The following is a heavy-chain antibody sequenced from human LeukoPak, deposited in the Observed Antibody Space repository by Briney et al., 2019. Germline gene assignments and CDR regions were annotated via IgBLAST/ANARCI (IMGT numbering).Heavy chain of an antibody. Sequence: SETLSLTCTVSGGSISSSSYYWGWIRQPPGKGLEWIGNIYHSGSNYYNPSLKSRVTIPVDTSRNQFSLKLSSVTAADTAVFYCARAGKPFTFDYWGQGTLVTVSS. D-gene: IGHD3-10*01. J-gene: IGHJ4*02. CDR3: ARAGKPFTFDY. CDR2: IYHSGSN. CDR1: GGSISSSSYY. V-gene: IGHV4-39*07.